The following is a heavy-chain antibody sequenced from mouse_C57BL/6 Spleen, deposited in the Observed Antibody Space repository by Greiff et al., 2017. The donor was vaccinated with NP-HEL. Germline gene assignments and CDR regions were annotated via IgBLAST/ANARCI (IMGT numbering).Heavy chain of an antibody. CDR2: IDPSDSYT. CDR3: ARSEDGYSAWFAY. V-gene: IGHV1-69*01. J-gene: IGHJ3*01. CDR1: GYTFTSYW. D-gene: IGHD2-3*01. Sequence: QVHVKQPGAELVMPGASVKLSCKASGYTFTSYWMHWVKQRPGQGLEWIGEIDPSDSYTNYNQKFKGKSTLTVDKSSSTAYMQLSSLTSEDSAVYYCARSEDGYSAWFAYWGQGTLVTVSA.